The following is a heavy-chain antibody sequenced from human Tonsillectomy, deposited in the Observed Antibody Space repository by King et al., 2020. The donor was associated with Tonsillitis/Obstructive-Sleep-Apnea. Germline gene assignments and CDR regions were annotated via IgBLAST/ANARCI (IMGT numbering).Heavy chain of an antibody. CDR2: ISGYNGNT. CDR1: GYSFTNYG. V-gene: IGHV1-18*01. J-gene: IGHJ4*02. D-gene: IGHD5-18*01. Sequence: QLVQSGAEVKKPGASVKVSCKASGYSFTNYGISWVRQAPGHGLECMGWISGYNGNTNYAQNLQGRVTMTADTSTSTAYMELRSLRSDDTAVYYCARGGYSNYVDYWGQGTRGTVSS. CDR3: ARGGYSNYVDY.